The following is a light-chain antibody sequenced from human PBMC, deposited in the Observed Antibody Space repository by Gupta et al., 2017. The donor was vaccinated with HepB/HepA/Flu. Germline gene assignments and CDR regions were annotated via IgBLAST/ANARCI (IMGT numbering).Light chain of an antibody. Sequence: DIAMTQSPATLSVSPGERATLSCRASESISSNLAWYQQKPGQAPMLLIYGASTRATGIPARFSGSGSGTEFTLTISSLQAEDFAVYYCQQYNNWPRTFGQGTKVEIK. CDR2: GAS. V-gene: IGKV3-15*01. CDR3: QQYNNWPRT. J-gene: IGKJ1*01. CDR1: ESISSN.